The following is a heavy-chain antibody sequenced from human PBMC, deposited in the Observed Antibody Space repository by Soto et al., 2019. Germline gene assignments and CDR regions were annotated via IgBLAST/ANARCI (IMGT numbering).Heavy chain of an antibody. Sequence: SETLSLTCSVSRGTISRDYWNWIRQPPGKGLEWIGYVYYNGITDYNPSLKSRVTISVDTSKRQFSLRLSSVTAADTAVYYCAREVRGCTSTSCYSRALVPWGQGILVTVSS. J-gene: IGHJ5*02. CDR3: AREVRGCTSTSCYSRALVP. V-gene: IGHV4-59*01. CDR2: VYYNGIT. D-gene: IGHD2-2*01. CDR1: RGTISRDY.